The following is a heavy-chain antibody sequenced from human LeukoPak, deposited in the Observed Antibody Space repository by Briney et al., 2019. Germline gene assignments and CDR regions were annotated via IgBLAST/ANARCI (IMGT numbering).Heavy chain of an antibody. CDR1: GRSFSGYY. Sequence: PSETLSLTCAVYGRSFSGYYWTWIRQPPGKGLEWIGEINHSGSTNYNPSLKSRVTISVDKSKNQFSLKLSSLTAADTAVYYCANLIAAAGHFDYWGQGTLVTVSS. V-gene: IGHV4-34*01. J-gene: IGHJ4*02. D-gene: IGHD6-13*01. CDR3: ANLIAAAGHFDY. CDR2: INHSGST.